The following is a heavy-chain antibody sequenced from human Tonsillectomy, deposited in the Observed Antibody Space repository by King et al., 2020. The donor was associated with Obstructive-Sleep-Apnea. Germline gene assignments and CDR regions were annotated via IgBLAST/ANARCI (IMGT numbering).Heavy chain of an antibody. CDR1: GYTFTGYY. CDR3: ARGGGYSYGFLSEKYLGDY. V-gene: IGHV1-2*02. CDR2: INPNSGGT. D-gene: IGHD5-18*01. Sequence: QLVQSGAEVKKPGASVKVSCKASGYTFTGYYMHWVRQAPGQGLEWMGWINPNSGGTNYAQKFQGRVTMTRDTSISTAYMELSRLRSDDTAVYYCARGGGYSYGFLSEKYLGDYWGQGTLVTVSS. J-gene: IGHJ4*02.